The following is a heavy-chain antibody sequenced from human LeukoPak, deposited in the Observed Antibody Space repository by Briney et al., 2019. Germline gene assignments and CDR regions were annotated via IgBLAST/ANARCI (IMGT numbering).Heavy chain of an antibody. CDR3: ARIPIAAAGYFDY. CDR1: GGSISSYY. V-gene: IGHV4-59*01. CDR2: IYYSGST. D-gene: IGHD6-13*01. Sequence: PSETLSLTCTVSGGSISSYYWSWIRQPPGKGLEWIGYIYYSGSTNYNPSLRSRVTISVDTSKNQFSLKLSSVTAADTAVYYCARIPIAAAGYFDYWGQGTLVTVSS. J-gene: IGHJ4*02.